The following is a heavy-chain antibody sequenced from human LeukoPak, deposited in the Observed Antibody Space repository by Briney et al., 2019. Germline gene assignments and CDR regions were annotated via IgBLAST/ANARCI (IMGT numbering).Heavy chain of an antibody. D-gene: IGHD4-11*01. CDR3: AHRRNSNYATTNWFDP. J-gene: IGHJ5*02. Sequence: SGPTLVKPTQTLTLTCTFSGFSLSTSGVGVGWIRQPPGKALEWLALIYWNDDKRYSPSLKSRLTITKDTSKNQVVLTMTNMDPVDTATYYCAHRRNSNYATTNWFDPWGQGTLVTVSS. CDR1: GFSLSTSGVG. CDR2: IYWNDDK. V-gene: IGHV2-5*01.